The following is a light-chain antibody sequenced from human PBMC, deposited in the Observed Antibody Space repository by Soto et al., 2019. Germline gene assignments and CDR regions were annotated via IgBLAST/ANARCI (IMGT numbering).Light chain of an antibody. J-gene: IGKJ1*01. CDR3: QQSYSTPRT. CDR1: QSISSY. CDR2: AAS. Sequence: IQLTHSPSSLSASVLDIVTITFRASQSISSYLNWYQQKPGKVPKLLIYAASSLQSGVPSRFSGSGSGTDFTLTISSLQPEDFATYYCQQSYSTPRTFGQGTKVDIK. V-gene: IGKV1-39*01.